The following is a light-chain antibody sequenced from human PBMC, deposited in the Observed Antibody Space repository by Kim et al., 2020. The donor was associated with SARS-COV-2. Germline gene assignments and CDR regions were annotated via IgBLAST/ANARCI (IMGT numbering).Light chain of an antibody. V-gene: IGKV1-39*01. Sequence: ASAEDRVIITCRASQSIGNCLNWYQHKPGKAPKLLIYGASSLQSGVPSGFSGSGSGTEFTLTISSLQPEDIATYYCQQCASTPTFGQGTKLEI. CDR1: QSIGNC. CDR3: QQCASTPT. J-gene: IGKJ1*01. CDR2: GAS.